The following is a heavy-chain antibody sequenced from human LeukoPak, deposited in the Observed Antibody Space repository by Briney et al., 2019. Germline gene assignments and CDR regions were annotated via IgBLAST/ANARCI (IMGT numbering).Heavy chain of an antibody. CDR3: AREHDYGDYARAFDI. D-gene: IGHD4-17*01. V-gene: IGHV3-30*04. CDR1: GFTFSSYA. J-gene: IGHJ3*02. Sequence: GGSLRVSCAASGFTFSSYAMHGVRQAPGKGLEWVAVISYDGSNKYYADSVKGRFIISRDNSRNTLYLQMNSLRAGDTAVYYCAREHDYGDYARAFDIWGQGTMVTVSS. CDR2: ISYDGSNK.